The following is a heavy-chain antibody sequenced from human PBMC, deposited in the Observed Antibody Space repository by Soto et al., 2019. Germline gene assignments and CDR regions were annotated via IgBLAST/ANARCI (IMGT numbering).Heavy chain of an antibody. CDR3: ARGSGIVALPGELEDVNYDY. J-gene: IGHJ4*02. CDR2: INESGST. D-gene: IGHD1-1*01. CDR1: DQSFSGHS. Sequence: QVQLQQWGAGLVKPSETLSLSCAVYDQSFSGHSWAWIRQPPGKGLEWIGEINESGSTYYNPSLKSRVTISTDTSKNQFSLKLSSVSAADTAAYFCARGSGIVALPGELEDVNYDYWGQGTLVNVSS. V-gene: IGHV4-34*01.